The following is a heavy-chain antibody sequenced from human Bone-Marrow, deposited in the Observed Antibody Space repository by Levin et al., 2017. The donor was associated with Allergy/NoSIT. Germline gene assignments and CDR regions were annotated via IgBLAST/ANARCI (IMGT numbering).Heavy chain of an antibody. CDR2: ISGFNDNT. Sequence: ASVKVSCEASGYSFATYAISWVRQAPGQGLEWMGWISGFNDNTNSAQKFQGRLTMTTDTSTSTAYMELRSLTSDDTAVYYCARVRGYYRMDVWGQGTTVTVSS. J-gene: IGHJ6*02. CDR3: ARVRGYYRMDV. V-gene: IGHV1-18*01. D-gene: IGHD3-10*01. CDR1: GYSFATYA.